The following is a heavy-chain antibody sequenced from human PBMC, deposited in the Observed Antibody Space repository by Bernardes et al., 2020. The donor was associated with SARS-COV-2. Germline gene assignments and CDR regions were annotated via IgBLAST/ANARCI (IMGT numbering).Heavy chain of an antibody. D-gene: IGHD3-22*01. V-gene: IGHV1-8*01. CDR3: ARVSSYDSVIYFYDLDF. J-gene: IGHJ4*02. Sequence: ASVKGSCKEEGETGKRHEINWVRQAPGQGLEWLGWMNPDSGHTGSPQNFRGRITMTGDTSITTAYMELSSLGPEDTAVYYCARVSSYDSVIYFYDLDFWGQGTLVTVSS. CDR1: GETGKRHE. CDR2: MNPDSGHT.